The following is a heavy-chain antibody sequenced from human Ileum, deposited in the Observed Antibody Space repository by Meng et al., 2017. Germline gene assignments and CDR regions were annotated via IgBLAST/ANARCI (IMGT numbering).Heavy chain of an antibody. CDR3: ARGTPGRSYSDY. J-gene: IGHJ4*02. CDR2: LGAHDGDT. D-gene: IGHD3-10*01. CDR1: DYTFTGYG. V-gene: IGHV1-18*01. Sequence: QLPPVPSGPEVKTPGASVKVSCKASDYTFTGYGVSWVRQAPGQGLEWMAWLGAHDGDTSHAPKFQGRVTVSADRPTATAYMELRSLRSDDTAVYYCARGTPGRSYSDYWGQGTLVTVSS.